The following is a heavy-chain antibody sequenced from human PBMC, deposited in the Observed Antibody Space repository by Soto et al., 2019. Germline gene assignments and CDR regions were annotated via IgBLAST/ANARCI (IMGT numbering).Heavy chain of an antibody. CDR2: TYYRSRWYS. CDR3: ARSEEDSDYYYYGMDV. V-gene: IGHV6-1*01. Sequence: TLSLTCVGSGDTVSSNSVAWNWVRQSPSRGLEWLGRTYYRSRWYSDYAVSVRSRIDINADTSKNQVSLQLNSVTPEDTAVYYCARSEEDSDYYYYGMDVWGQGTTVTVSS. J-gene: IGHJ6*02. CDR1: GDTVSSNSVA. D-gene: IGHD2-15*01.